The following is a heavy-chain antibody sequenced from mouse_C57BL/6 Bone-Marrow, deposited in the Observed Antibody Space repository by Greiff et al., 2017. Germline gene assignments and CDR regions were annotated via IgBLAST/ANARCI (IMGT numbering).Heavy chain of an antibody. CDR3: ARRRDGKRAMDD. Sequence: QVQLQQSGPELVKPGASVKISCKASGYAFRSSWMNWVKQRPGTGLEWIGRIYPGAGDTNYNGKFTGKATLTADKYSSTAYMPLSSLASDDAAGYICARRRDGKRAMDDWGQGTSDTVSS. CDR1: GYAFRSSW. J-gene: IGHJ4*01. V-gene: IGHV1-82*01. D-gene: IGHD2-3*01. CDR2: IYPGAGDT.